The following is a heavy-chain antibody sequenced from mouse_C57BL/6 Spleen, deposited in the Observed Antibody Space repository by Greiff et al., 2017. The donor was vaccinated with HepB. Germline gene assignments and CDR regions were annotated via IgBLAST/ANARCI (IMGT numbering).Heavy chain of an antibody. Sequence: DVKLQESGGGLVKPGGSLKLSCAASGFTFSDYGMHWVRQAPEKGLGWVAYISSGSSTIYYADTVKGRFTLSRDNAKNPRFLQMTSLRSEDTAMYYCARREAYDSNLNYYAMDYWGQGTSVTVSS. J-gene: IGHJ4*01. CDR3: ARREAYDSNLNYYAMDY. CDR1: GFTFSDYG. D-gene: IGHD2-5*01. V-gene: IGHV5-17*01. CDR2: ISSGSSTI.